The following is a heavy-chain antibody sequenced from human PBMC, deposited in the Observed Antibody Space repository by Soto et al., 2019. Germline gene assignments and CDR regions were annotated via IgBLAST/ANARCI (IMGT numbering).Heavy chain of an antibody. D-gene: IGHD3-10*01. CDR3: ARAVEGSGSYRWLDP. Sequence: GESLKISCKGSGYRFTSYWIGWVRQMPGKGLEWMGIIYPGDSDTRYSPSFQGQVTISADKSISTAYLQWSSLKASDTAMYYCARAVEGSGSYRWLDPCGQGPLVTVSS. J-gene: IGHJ5*02. CDR2: IYPGDSDT. CDR1: GYRFTSYW. V-gene: IGHV5-51*01.